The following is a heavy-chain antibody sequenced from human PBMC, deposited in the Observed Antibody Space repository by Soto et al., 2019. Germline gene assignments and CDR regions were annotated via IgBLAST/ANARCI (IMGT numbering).Heavy chain of an antibody. CDR1: GFTFSSYS. D-gene: IGHD3-16*02. CDR3: ARDGGFPKYDYIWGSYRYTPYYFDY. CDR2: ISSSSSTI. J-gene: IGHJ4*02. V-gene: IGHV3-48*01. Sequence: EVQLVESGGGLVQPGGSLRLSCAASGFTFSSYSMNWVRQAPGKGLEWVSYISSSSSTIYYADSVKGRFTISRDNAKNSLYLQMNSLRAEDTAVYYCARDGGFPKYDYIWGSYRYTPYYFDYWGQGTTVTVSS.